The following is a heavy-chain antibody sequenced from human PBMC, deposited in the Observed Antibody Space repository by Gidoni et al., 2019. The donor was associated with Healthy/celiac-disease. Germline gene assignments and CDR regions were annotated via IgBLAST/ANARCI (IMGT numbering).Heavy chain of an antibody. Sequence: EVQLVESGGGLVQPGGSLRLSCSASGFTFSSYAMHWVRQAPGKGLEYVSAISSNGGSTYYADSVKGRFTISRDNSKNTLYLQMSSLRAEDTAVYYCVKRAGCGGDCPSGAAFDIWGQGTMVTVSS. CDR2: ISSNGGST. J-gene: IGHJ3*02. D-gene: IGHD2-21*02. V-gene: IGHV3-64D*09. CDR1: GFTFSSYA. CDR3: VKRAGCGGDCPSGAAFDI.